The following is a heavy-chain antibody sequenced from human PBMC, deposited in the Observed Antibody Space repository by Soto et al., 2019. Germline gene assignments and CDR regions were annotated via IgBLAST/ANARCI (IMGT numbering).Heavy chain of an antibody. CDR2: IWYDGSNK. D-gene: IGHD6-13*01. J-gene: IGHJ6*02. V-gene: IGHV3-33*01. Sequence: QVQLVESGGGVVQPGRSLRLSCAASGFTFSSYGMHWVRQAPGKGLEWVAVIWYDGSNKYYADFVKGRFTISRDNSKNTLYLQMNSLRAEDTAVYYCAREYSSPYYGMDVWGQGTTVTVSS. CDR3: AREYSSPYYGMDV. CDR1: GFTFSSYG.